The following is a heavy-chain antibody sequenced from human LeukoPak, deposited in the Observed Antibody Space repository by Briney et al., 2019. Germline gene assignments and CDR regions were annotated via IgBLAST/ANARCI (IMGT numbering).Heavy chain of an antibody. CDR2: IYDSGST. CDR3: ARGTPLRVLDY. D-gene: IGHD1/OR15-1a*01. J-gene: IGHJ4*02. Sequence: PSETLSLTCTVSGGSIRSSYYYWGWIRQPPGKGLEWIGSIYDSGSTYYNPSLKSRVTISVDTSKNQFSLNLTSVTAADTAVYFCARGTPLRVLDYWGQGILVTVSS. V-gene: IGHV4-39*07. CDR1: GGSIRSSYYY.